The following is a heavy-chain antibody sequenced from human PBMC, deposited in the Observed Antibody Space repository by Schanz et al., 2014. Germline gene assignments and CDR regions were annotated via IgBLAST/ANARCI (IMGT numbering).Heavy chain of an antibody. CDR1: GGTFSSYT. J-gene: IGHJ6*02. D-gene: IGHD6-13*01. V-gene: IGHV1-18*01. CDR2: ISAYNGHT. Sequence: QVQLLQSGAEVKKPGSSVKVSCKASGGTFSSYTFSWVRQAPGQGLEWMGWISAYNGHTNYAQKVQGRVTMTTDTSTSTAYMELRSLRSDDTAVYYCARDNLVSSSWYNYYGMDVWGQGTTVTVSS. CDR3: ARDNLVSSSWYNYYGMDV.